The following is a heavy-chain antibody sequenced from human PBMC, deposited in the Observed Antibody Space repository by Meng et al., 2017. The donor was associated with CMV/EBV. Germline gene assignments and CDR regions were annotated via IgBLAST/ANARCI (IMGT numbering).Heavy chain of an antibody. CDR2: IYRGDNT. J-gene: IGHJ4*02. V-gene: IGHV3-66*01. CDR3: TGDSVSNPNLDY. D-gene: IGHD3-10*01. CDR1: GFNVRDKY. Sequence: VDLWESGGAWVQPGAALRLSCAASGFNVRDKYMSLVCQAPGKGLQWVCIIYRGDNTYYIDSVKDRFTVSRDNSKNTMYLQMNSLRVEDTAVYYCTGDSVSNPNLDYWGQGTLVTVSS.